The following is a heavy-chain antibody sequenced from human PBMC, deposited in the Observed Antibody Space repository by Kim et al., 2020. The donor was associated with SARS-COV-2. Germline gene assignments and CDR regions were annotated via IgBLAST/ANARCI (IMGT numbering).Heavy chain of an antibody. V-gene: IGHV4-4*07. D-gene: IGHD6-6*01. CDR3: ARGTGHLVPLDS. J-gene: IGHJ4*02. Sequence: SETLSLTCTVSGDSISTYYWSWIRQPAGKGLEWIGRIHSSGYSDYNPSLKSRVTMSLDTSKNQFSLKLRFVSAADTALYYCARGTGHLVPLDSWGQGTLV. CDR1: GDSISTYY. CDR2: IHSSGYS.